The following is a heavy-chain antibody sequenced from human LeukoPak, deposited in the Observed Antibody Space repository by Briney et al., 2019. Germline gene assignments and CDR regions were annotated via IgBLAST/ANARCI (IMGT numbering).Heavy chain of an antibody. D-gene: IGHD3-10*01. J-gene: IGHJ4*02. CDR3: ARVNMVGGSGSFGY. CDR1: GYTFTSYD. Sequence: ASVKVSCKASGYTFTSYDINWVRQATGQGLEWIGWMNPNSGNTGYAQRFQGRVTMTRNTSISTAYMELSSLRSEDTAVYYCARVNMVGGSGSFGYWGQGTLVTVSS. V-gene: IGHV1-8*01. CDR2: MNPNSGNT.